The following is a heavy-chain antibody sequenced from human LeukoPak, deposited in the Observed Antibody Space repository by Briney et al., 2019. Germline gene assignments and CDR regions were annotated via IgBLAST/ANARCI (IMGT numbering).Heavy chain of an antibody. J-gene: IGHJ3*01. V-gene: IGHV3-23*01. D-gene: IGHD1-1*01. CDR3: ARGDNFGRVADAFDS. CDR2: ITSGADT. CDR1: GFTFDKFA. Sequence: GGSLRLSCAASGFTFDKFAMSWVRQAPGKGLQWVSTITSGADTYYADSVEGRFSISRDNSRNTVSVQMHSLRADDTAVYFCARGDNFGRVADAFDSWGQGTMVTVSS.